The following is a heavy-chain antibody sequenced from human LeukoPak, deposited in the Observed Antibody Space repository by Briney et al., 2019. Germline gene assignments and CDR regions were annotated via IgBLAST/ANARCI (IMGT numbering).Heavy chain of an antibody. Sequence: PVKVSCKASRDSLHIYVINWVRQAPGQGLEWMGRIHPIFNTANYAQKFQGRVTITADKSTTTAYMELTNLRSDDTAVYFCARNCGGGANCYNLFGMDVWGQGTTVTVSS. J-gene: IGHJ6*02. CDR3: ARNCGGGANCYNLFGMDV. V-gene: IGHV1-69*06. D-gene: IGHD2-21*01. CDR1: RDSLHIYV. CDR2: IHPIFNTA.